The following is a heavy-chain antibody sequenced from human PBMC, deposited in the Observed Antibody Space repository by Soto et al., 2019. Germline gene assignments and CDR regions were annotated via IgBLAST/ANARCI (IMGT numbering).Heavy chain of an antibody. Sequence: SVKVSCKASGGTFSSYAISWVRQAPGQGLEWMGRIIPIFGTANYAQKFQGRVTITADESTSTAYMELSSLRSEDTAVYYCARERVCSGGSCYGHDAFDIWGQGTMVTVSS. D-gene: IGHD2-15*01. J-gene: IGHJ3*02. CDR1: GGTFSSYA. CDR3: ARERVCSGGSCYGHDAFDI. CDR2: IIPIFGTA. V-gene: IGHV1-69*13.